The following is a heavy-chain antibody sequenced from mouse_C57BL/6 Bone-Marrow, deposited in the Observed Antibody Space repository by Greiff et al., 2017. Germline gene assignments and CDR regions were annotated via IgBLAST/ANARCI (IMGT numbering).Heavy chain of an antibody. Sequence: VQLQQPGAELVRPGSSVKLSCKASGYTFTSYWMHWVKQRPIQGLEWIGNIDPSDSETHYNQKFKDKATLTVDKSSSTAYMQLSSLTSEDSAVYYCARGDYVLYYFDYWGQGTTLTVSS. CDR3: ARGDYVLYYFDY. CDR2: IDPSDSET. V-gene: IGHV1-52*01. CDR1: GYTFTSYW. J-gene: IGHJ2*01. D-gene: IGHD2-4*01.